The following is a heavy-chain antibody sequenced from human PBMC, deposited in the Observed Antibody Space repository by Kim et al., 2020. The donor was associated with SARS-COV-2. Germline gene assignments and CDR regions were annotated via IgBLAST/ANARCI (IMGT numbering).Heavy chain of an antibody. CDR3: ARDRGYGDDTFDY. V-gene: IGHV1-18*01. D-gene: IGHD4-17*01. J-gene: IGHJ4*02. Sequence: YAQKRQGRVTLTTDTSTSTAFLEWRSLRSDDTAVYFCARDRGYGDDTFDYWGQGTLVTVSS.